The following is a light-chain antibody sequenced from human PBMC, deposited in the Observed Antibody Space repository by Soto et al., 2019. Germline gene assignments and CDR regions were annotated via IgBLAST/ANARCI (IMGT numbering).Light chain of an antibody. CDR3: QQSYTNPIT. V-gene: IGKV1-39*01. Sequence: DIQMTQSPSTMSASVGDRVTTTCGASQTITTYLSWFQPKPGKAPKLLVYGASSLQSGVPSRFSGSGSGTEFTLTISSLQSEDFETYYCQQSYTNPITCGQGTRLEIK. CDR2: GAS. CDR1: QTITTY. J-gene: IGKJ5*01.